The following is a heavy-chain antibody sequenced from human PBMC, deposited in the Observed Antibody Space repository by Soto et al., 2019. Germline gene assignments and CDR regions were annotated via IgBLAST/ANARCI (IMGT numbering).Heavy chain of an antibody. D-gene: IGHD2-15*01. V-gene: IGHV2-5*02. Sequence: QITLKESGPTLVKPTQTLTLTCTFSGFSLSTSEVGVGWIRQPPGKALEWLALIYWDDDKRYSPSLKSRLTTTQDTSKNQVVLTMTNVDPVDTATYYCAHRRSDCSGGSCYRWFAPWGQGTLVTVSS. J-gene: IGHJ5*02. CDR2: IYWDDDK. CDR3: AHRRSDCSGGSCYRWFAP. CDR1: GFSLSTSEVG.